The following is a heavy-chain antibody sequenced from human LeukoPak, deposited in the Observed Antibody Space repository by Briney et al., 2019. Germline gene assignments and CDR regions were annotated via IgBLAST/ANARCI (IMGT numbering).Heavy chain of an antibody. J-gene: IGHJ5*02. V-gene: IGHV3-23*01. CDR1: GFTFSSYA. CDR2: ISGSGGST. Sequence: PGGSLRLSCAASGFTFSSYAMSWVRQAPGKGLEWVSAISGSGGSTYYADSVKGRFTISRDNAKNSLCLQMNSLRAEDTAMYYCARDGWFGDYNWFDPWGQGTLVTVSS. D-gene: IGHD3-10*01. CDR3: ARDGWFGDYNWFDP.